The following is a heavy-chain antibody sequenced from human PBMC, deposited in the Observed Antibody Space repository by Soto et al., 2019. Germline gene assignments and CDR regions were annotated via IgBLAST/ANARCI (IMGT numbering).Heavy chain of an antibody. V-gene: IGHV3-66*01. J-gene: IGHJ4*02. CDR2: IYSGGST. CDR3: ARDSLVENCSGGSCYSGSLDY. D-gene: IGHD2-15*01. Sequence: GGSLRLSCAASGFTVSSNYMSWVRQAPGKGLEWVSVIYSGGSTYYADSVKGRFTISRDNSKNTLYLQMNSLRAEDTAVYYCARDSLVENCSGGSCYSGSLDYWGQGTLVTVSS. CDR1: GFTVSSNY.